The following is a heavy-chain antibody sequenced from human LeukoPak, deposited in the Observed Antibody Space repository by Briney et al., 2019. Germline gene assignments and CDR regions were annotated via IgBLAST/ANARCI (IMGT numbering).Heavy chain of an antibody. Sequence: SETLSLTCTVSGGSISNYFWSWIRQPPGKGLEWIGYIYYSGNTNYNPSLKSRATMSVDTSKNQFSLKLSSVTAADTAVYYCARDRWFDPWGQGTLVTVSS. CDR2: IYYSGNT. CDR1: GGSISNYF. J-gene: IGHJ5*02. V-gene: IGHV4-59*01. CDR3: ARDRWFDP.